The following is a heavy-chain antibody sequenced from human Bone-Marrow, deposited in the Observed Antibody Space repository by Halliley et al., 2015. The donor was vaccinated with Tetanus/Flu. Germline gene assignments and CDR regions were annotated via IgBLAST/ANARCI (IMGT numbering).Heavy chain of an antibody. Sequence: VSTLNDCGDSTYYADSVRGRFTMSRDNYKNTLYLQLNGLRAEYTAVYYCAKDRGSWSGFDYWGQGTLVTVSS. V-gene: IGHV3-23*01. J-gene: IGHJ4*02. D-gene: IGHD3-10*01. CDR3: AKDRGSWSGFDY. CDR2: LNDCGDST.